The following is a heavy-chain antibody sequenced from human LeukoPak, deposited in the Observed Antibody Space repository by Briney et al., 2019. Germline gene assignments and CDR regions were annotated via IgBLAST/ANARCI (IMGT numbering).Heavy chain of an antibody. CDR2: IFTDGSTT. Sequence: PGGSLRLSCVASKFNFFSYGMQWVRQAPGKGLVWVSRIFTDGSTTSYADSVKGRFTISRDNARNTLYLQMNSLRVEDTAVYYCARGLPREVTLDYWGQGTLVTVSP. J-gene: IGHJ4*01. CDR1: KFNFFSYG. D-gene: IGHD2-21*02. CDR3: ARGLPREVTLDY. V-gene: IGHV3-74*01.